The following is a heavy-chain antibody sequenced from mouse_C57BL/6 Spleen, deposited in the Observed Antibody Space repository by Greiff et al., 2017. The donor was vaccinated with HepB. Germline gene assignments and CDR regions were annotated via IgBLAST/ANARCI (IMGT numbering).Heavy chain of an antibody. CDR3: ASSNYYGSSYFAY. J-gene: IGHJ3*01. D-gene: IGHD1-1*01. CDR2: IDPSDSYT. V-gene: IGHV1-50*01. CDR1: GYTFTSYW. Sequence: QVQLQQPGAELVKPGASVKLSCKASGYTFTSYWMQWVKQRPGQGLEWIGEIDPSDSYTNYNQKFKGKATLTVDTSSSTAYMQLSSLTSEDSAVYYCASSNYYGSSYFAYWGQGTLVTVSA.